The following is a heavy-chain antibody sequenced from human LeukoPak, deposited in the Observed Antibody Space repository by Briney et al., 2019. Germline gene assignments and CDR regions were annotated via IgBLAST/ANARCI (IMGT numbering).Heavy chain of an antibody. CDR1: GCSISSYY. V-gene: IGHV4-59*01. J-gene: IGHJ4*02. CDR3: ASGYRFVWDX. Sequence: PSETLSLTCTVSGCSISSYYWSWIRQPPGKGLEWIGYIYYSGSTNYNPSLKSRVTISVETSKNQFSLKLSSVTAADTAVYYRASGYRFVWDXXXQGTLDTVSS. CDR2: IYYSGST. D-gene: IGHD3-16*01.